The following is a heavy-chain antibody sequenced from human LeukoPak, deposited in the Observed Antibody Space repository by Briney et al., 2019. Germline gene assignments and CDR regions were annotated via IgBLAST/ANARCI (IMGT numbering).Heavy chain of an antibody. J-gene: IGHJ4*02. CDR1: GYSFTSYW. D-gene: IGHD2-21*02. CDR3: ARGGGPYCGGDCYSIDY. Sequence: GESLKISCKGSGYSFTSYWIGWVRQMPGKGLEWMGIIYPGESDTRYSPSFQGQVTISADKSISTAYLQWRSLKASDTAMYYCARGGGPYCGGDCYSIDYWGQGTLVSVSS. V-gene: IGHV5-51*01. CDR2: IYPGESDT.